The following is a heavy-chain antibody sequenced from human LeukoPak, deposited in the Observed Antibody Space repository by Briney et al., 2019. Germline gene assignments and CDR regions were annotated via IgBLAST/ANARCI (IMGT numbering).Heavy chain of an antibody. J-gene: IGHJ4*02. CDR3: AKDVEGYWGSSWLY. V-gene: IGHV3-11*04. CDR1: GFTFSDYY. D-gene: IGHD6-13*01. CDR2: ISSSGSTI. Sequence: GGSLRLSCAASGFTFSDYYMSWIRQAPGKGLEWVSYISSSGSTIYYADSVKGRFTISRDNSKNTLYLQMNSLRAEDTAVYYCAKDVEGYWGSSWLYWGQGTLVTVSS.